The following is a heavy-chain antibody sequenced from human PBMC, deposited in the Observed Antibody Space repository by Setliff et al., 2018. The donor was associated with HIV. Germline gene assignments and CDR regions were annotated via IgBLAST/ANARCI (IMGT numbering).Heavy chain of an antibody. CDR3: AKSRRQTIFPGEASFDV. CDR2: IIPIFGTS. CDR1: GGSISNFA. J-gene: IGHJ3*01. D-gene: IGHD3-3*01. Sequence: ASVKVSCKASGGSISNFAISWVRQAPGQGLEWMGGIIPIFGTSDYSPELQGRVTITADESSTTVSMELYSLTTEDTATYYCAKSRRQTIFPGEASFDVWGQGTLVTVSS. V-gene: IGHV1-69*13.